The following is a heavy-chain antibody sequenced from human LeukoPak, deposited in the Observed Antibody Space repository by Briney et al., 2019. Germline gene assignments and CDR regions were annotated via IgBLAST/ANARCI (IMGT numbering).Heavy chain of an antibody. J-gene: IGHJ4*02. CDR3: ARVRRQNYYDFWSGYVPPDYFDY. V-gene: IGHV4-61*01. CDR2: IYYSGST. D-gene: IGHD3-3*01. Sequence: SETLSLTCTVSGGSVSSGSYYWSWIRQPPGTGLEWIGYIYYSGSTNYNPSLKSRVTISVDTSKNQFSLKLSSVTAADTAVYYRARVRRQNYYDFWSGYVPPDYFDYWGQGTLVTVSS. CDR1: GGSVSSGSYY.